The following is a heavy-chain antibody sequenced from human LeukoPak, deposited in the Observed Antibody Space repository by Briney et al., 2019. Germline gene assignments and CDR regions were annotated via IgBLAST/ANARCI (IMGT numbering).Heavy chain of an antibody. CDR2: ISSSGSTI. J-gene: IGHJ4*02. CDR3: ARDLTAVAGIDY. CDR1: GFTFSSYS. Sequence: GGSLRLSCAASGFTFSSYSMNWVRQAPGKGLEWVSYISSSGSTIYYADSVKGRFTISRDNAKNSLYLQMNSLRAEDTAVYYCARDLTAVAGIDYWGQGTLVTVSS. D-gene: IGHD6-19*01. V-gene: IGHV3-48*04.